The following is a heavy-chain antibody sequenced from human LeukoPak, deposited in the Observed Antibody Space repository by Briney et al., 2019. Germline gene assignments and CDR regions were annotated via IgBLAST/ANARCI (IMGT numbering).Heavy chain of an antibody. V-gene: IGHV4-34*01. CDR2: INHSGST. J-gene: IGHJ6*03. CDR3: ARGFTVVTIDDYYMDV. D-gene: IGHD4-23*01. CDR1: GGSFSGYY. Sequence: SETLSLTCAVYGGSFSGYYWSWIRQPPGKGLEWIGEINHSGSTNYNPSLKSRVTISVDTSKNQFSLKLSSVTAADTAVYYCARGFTVVTIDDYYMDVWGKGTTVTVSS.